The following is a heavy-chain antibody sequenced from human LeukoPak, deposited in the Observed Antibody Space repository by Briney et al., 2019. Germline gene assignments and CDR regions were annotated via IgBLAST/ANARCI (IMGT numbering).Heavy chain of an antibody. Sequence: QPGGSLRLSCAVSGFIFGNYAMSWVRQAPGKGLEWVSVISGSGVTIDYADSVMGRFTISRDNSKNTLYLQLDSLRAEDTAVYFCAKGLWGAYYYGMDVWGQGTTVTVSS. CDR3: AKGLWGAYYYGMDV. CDR1: GFIFGNYA. CDR2: ISGSGVTI. V-gene: IGHV3-23*01. J-gene: IGHJ6*02. D-gene: IGHD3-16*01.